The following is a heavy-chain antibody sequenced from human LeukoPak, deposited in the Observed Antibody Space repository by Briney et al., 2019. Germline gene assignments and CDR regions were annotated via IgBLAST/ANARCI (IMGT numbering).Heavy chain of an antibody. D-gene: IGHD3-10*01. CDR2: ISAYNGNT. Sequence: GASVKVSCKASGYTFTSYGISWVRQAPGQGLEWMGWISAYNGNTNYAQKLQGRVTMTTDTSTSTAYMELRSLRSDDTAVYYCARDLYYGSGSYQPTHDAFDIWGQGTMVTVSS. V-gene: IGHV1-18*01. CDR3: ARDLYYGSGSYQPTHDAFDI. CDR1: GYTFTSYG. J-gene: IGHJ3*02.